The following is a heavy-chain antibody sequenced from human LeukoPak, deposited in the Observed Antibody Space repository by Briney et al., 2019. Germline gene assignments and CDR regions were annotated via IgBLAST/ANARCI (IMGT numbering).Heavy chain of an antibody. CDR1: GYTFTGYY. V-gene: IGHV1-2*02. J-gene: IGHJ5*02. Sequence: ASVKVSCKASGYTFTGYYMHWVRQAPGQGLEWMGWINPNSGGTNYAQKFQGRVTMTRDTSTSTVYMELSSLRSEDTAVYYCARGVYCSSTSCSEPYNWFDPWGQGTLVTVSS. CDR3: ARGVYCSSTSCSEPYNWFDP. D-gene: IGHD2-2*01. CDR2: INPNSGGT.